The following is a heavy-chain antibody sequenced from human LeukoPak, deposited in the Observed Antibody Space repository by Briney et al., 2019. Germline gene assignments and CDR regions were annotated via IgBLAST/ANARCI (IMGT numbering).Heavy chain of an antibody. CDR1: GFTFSSSD. Sequence: GGSLRLSCAASGFTFSSSDLHWVRQVPGKSLEWVSAIGAGGDTYYPDSVKGRFTISRENPKNSLYLQMNSLRAGDTAVYYCVREVSQGAAVGKYYWYFYPWGRGTLVTVSS. J-gene: IGHJ2*01. CDR2: IGAGGDT. V-gene: IGHV3-13*01. CDR3: VREVSQGAAVGKYYWYFYP. D-gene: IGHD6-13*01.